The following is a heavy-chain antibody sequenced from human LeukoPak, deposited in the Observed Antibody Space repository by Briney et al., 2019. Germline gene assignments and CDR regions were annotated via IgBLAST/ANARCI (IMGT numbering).Heavy chain of an antibody. CDR2: ISAYNGNT. CDR1: GYTFTSYG. D-gene: IGHD2-2*01. J-gene: IGHJ4*02. Sequence: ASVKVSCKASGYTFTSYGISWVRQAPGQGLEWMGWISAYNGNTNYAQKLQGRVTMTTDTSTSTAYMELRSLRSEDTAVYYCARGGGEVVPAAIGDYWGQGTLVTVSS. CDR3: ARGGGEVVPAAIGDY. V-gene: IGHV1-18*01.